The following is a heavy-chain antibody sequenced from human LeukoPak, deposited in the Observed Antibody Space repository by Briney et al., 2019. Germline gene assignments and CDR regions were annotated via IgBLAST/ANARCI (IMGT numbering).Heavy chain of an antibody. CDR3: ARDSTYYYDSGSSGPHYFDN. V-gene: IGHV3-23*01. CDR2: ISASGHYT. J-gene: IGHJ4*02. CDR1: GFTFSNSA. Sequence: GGSLRLSCEASGFTFSNSAMSWVRQAPGKGLEWVSGISASGHYTYNADSVKGRFTISRDNSKNTLYLQLNSLRAEDTAVYYCARDSTYYYDSGSSGPHYFDNWGQGTLVTVSS. D-gene: IGHD3-10*01.